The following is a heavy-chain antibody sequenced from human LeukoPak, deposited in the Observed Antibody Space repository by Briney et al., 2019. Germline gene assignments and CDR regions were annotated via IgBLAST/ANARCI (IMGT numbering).Heavy chain of an antibody. CDR3: ARVRCSSNSCFPDY. J-gene: IGHJ4*02. Sequence: GGSLRLSCAASGFTFSTYCMSWVRQAPGKGLEWVANIKQDGSDKYYVDSVKGRLTISRDNAKNSLFLQMNSLRAEDTAVYYCARVRCSSNSCFPDYWGQGTLVTVSS. D-gene: IGHD2-2*01. CDR1: GFTFSTYC. V-gene: IGHV3-7*01. CDR2: IKQDGSDK.